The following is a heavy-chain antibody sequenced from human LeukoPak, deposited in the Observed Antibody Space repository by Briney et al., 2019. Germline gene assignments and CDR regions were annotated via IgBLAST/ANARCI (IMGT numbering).Heavy chain of an antibody. CDR2: IYGSSRT. CDR3: ARDRADGYNYGDYFDN. Sequence: GGSLRLSCAGSGFIVSSNYMSWVRQAAGKGLEWVSVIYGSSRTYYADSVKGRFTISRDNAKNTVYLQMDSLRAEDTAVYYCARDRADGYNYGDYFDNWGQGTLVTVSS. CDR1: GFIVSSNY. J-gene: IGHJ4*02. V-gene: IGHV3-66*01. D-gene: IGHD5-18*01.